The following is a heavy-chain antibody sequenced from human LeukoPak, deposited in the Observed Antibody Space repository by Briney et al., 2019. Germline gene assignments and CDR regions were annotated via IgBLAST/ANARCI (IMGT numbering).Heavy chain of an antibody. J-gene: IGHJ6*02. Sequence: GGSLRLSCAASGFTFSSYWMNWARQAPGKGLEWVASINHIGNVNYYVDSVKGRFTISRDNAKNSLYLQMSNLRAEDTAVYFCARGGGLDVWGQGATVTVSS. CDR3: ARGGGLDV. CDR2: INHIGNVN. CDR1: GFTFSSYW. V-gene: IGHV3-7*03. D-gene: IGHD3-16*01.